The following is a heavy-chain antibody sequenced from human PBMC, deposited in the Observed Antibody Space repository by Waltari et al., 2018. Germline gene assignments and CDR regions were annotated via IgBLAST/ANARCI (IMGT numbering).Heavy chain of an antibody. J-gene: IGHJ5*02. V-gene: IGHV4-34*01. Sequence: QVQLQQWGAGLLKPSETLSLTCAVYVGSFSGYYWSWIRQPPGKGLEWIGEINHSGSTNYNPSLKSRVTISVDTSKNQFSLKLSSVTAADTAVYYCARTAPFWSGYNPNWFDPWGQGTLVTVSS. CDR2: INHSGST. D-gene: IGHD3-3*01. CDR1: VGSFSGYY. CDR3: ARTAPFWSGYNPNWFDP.